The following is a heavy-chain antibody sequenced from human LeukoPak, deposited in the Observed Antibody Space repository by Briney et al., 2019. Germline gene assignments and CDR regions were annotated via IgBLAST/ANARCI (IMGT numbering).Heavy chain of an antibody. Sequence: SETLSLTCAVSGGSISSSNWWSWVRQPPGKGLEWIGEIYHSGSTNYNPSLKSRVTISVDASKNQFSLKLSSVTAADTAVYYCARLGLDALDYYYMDVWGKGTTVTVSS. CDR1: GGSISSSNW. CDR3: ARLGLDALDYYYMDV. V-gene: IGHV4-4*02. J-gene: IGHJ6*03. D-gene: IGHD3-9*01. CDR2: IYHSGST.